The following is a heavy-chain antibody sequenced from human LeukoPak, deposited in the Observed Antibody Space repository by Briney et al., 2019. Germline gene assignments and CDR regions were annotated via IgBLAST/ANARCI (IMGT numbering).Heavy chain of an antibody. CDR3: AKAFYDILTGYYLPRS. CDR2: ISGDGGST. D-gene: IGHD3-9*01. V-gene: IGHV3-43*02. Sequence: QPGGSLRLSCAASGFTFDDYAMHWVRQAPGKGLEWVSLISGDGGSTYDADSVKGRFTISRDNSKNSLYLQMNSLRTEDTALHYCAKAFYDILTGYYLPRSWGQGTLVTVSS. CDR1: GFTFDDYA. J-gene: IGHJ4*02.